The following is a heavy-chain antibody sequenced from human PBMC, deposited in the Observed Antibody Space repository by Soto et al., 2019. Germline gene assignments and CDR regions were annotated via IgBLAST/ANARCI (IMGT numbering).Heavy chain of an antibody. V-gene: IGHV4-30-4*01. Sequence: SETLSLTCTVSGGSISSGDYYWSWIRQPPGKGLEWIGYIYYSGSTYYNPSLKSRVTISVDTSKNHFSLKLSSVTAADTSVYYCARDRERYCSSTSCPYGMDVWGQGTTVTVSS. CDR3: ARDRERYCSSTSCPYGMDV. D-gene: IGHD2-2*01. J-gene: IGHJ6*02. CDR2: IYYSGST. CDR1: GGSISSGDYY.